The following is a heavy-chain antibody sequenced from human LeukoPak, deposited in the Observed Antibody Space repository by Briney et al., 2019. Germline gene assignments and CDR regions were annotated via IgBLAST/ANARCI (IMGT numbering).Heavy chain of an antibody. D-gene: IGHD3-10*01. CDR3: AKPYYYGSRSYMDY. V-gene: IGHV3-30*18. CDR2: ISYDGSNT. CDR1: GFTFSSYG. J-gene: IGHJ4*02. Sequence: GGSLRLSCAASGFTFSSYGMHWVRQAPGKGLEWVAVISYDGSNTYYADSVKGRFTISRDNSKNMLYLQMNSLRAEETAVYYCAKPYYYGSRSYMDYWGQGTLVTVSS.